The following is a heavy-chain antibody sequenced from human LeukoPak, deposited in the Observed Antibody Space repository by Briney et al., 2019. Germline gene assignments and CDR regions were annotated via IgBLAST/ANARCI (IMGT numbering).Heavy chain of an antibody. J-gene: IGHJ5*02. CDR3: ARDGYQLLSWFDP. CDR2: IWYDGSNK. Sequence: GGSLRLSCAASGFTFSSYGMHWVRQAPAKGLEWVAVIWYDGSNKYYADSVKGRFTISRDNSKSTLYLQMNSLRAEDTAVYYCARDGYQLLSWFDPWGQGTLVTVSS. V-gene: IGHV3-33*01. CDR1: GFTFSSYG. D-gene: IGHD2-2*01.